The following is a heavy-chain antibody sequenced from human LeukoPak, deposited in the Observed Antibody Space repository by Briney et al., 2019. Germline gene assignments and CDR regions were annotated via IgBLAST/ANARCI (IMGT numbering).Heavy chain of an antibody. CDR2: ISSSSSYI. D-gene: IGHD6-19*01. Sequence: GGSLRLSCAASGFTFSSYSMNWVRQAPGKGLEWVSSISSSSSYIYYADSVKGRFTISRDNSKNTLYLQMNSLRAEDTAVYYCARDGPHPQQWLESYFDYWGQGTLVTVSS. CDR3: ARDGPHPQQWLESYFDY. J-gene: IGHJ4*02. CDR1: GFTFSSYS. V-gene: IGHV3-21*01.